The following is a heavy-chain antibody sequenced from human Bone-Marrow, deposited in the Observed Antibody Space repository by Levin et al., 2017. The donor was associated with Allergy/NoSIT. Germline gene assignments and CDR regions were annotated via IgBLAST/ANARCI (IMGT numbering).Heavy chain of an antibody. CDR3: ARGEADIVVVPAAAPFDY. D-gene: IGHD2-2*01. J-gene: IGHJ4*02. CDR1: GFTFSSYA. Sequence: SCAASGFTFSSYAMHWVRQAPGKGLEWVAVISYDGSNKYYADSVKGRFTISRDNSKNTLYLQMNSLRAEDTAVYYCARGEADIVVVPAAAPFDYWGQGTLVTVSS. V-gene: IGHV3-30-3*01. CDR2: ISYDGSNK.